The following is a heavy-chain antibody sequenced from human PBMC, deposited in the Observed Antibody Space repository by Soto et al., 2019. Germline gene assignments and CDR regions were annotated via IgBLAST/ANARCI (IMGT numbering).Heavy chain of an antibody. CDR1: GGSIRNYY. Sequence: SETLSLTCTVSGGSIRNYYCTWMRQPPGKGLEWIGYIYHSGTTHYSPSLKSRVTISLDTSKNQFSLKLTSVTAADTAVYYCARASMTAIAMDVWGQGTTVTVSS. CDR2: IYHSGTT. D-gene: IGHD2-21*02. CDR3: ARASMTAIAMDV. J-gene: IGHJ6*02. V-gene: IGHV4-59*01.